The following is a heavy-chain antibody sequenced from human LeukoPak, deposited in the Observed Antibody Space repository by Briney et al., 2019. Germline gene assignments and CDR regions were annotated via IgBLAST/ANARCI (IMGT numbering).Heavy chain of an antibody. J-gene: IGHJ3*02. Sequence: GGSLRLSCAASGFTFSSYSMNWVRQAPGKGPEWVSSISSSSSYIYYADSVKGRFTISRDNAKNSLYLQMNSLRAEDTAVYYCAREHSITGDQAFDIWGQGTMVTVSS. CDR3: AREHSITGDQAFDI. V-gene: IGHV3-21*01. D-gene: IGHD7-27*01. CDR2: ISSSSSYI. CDR1: GFTFSSYS.